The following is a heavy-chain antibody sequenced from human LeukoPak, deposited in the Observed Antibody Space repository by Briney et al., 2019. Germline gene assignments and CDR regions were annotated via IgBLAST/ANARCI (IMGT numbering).Heavy chain of an antibody. D-gene: IGHD3-10*01. Sequence: ASVKVSCKASGGTFSSYAISWVRQAPGQGLEWMGGIIPIFGTANYAQKFQGRVTMTRDTSISTAYMELSRLRSDDTAVYYCAFLWFGELLQNPFDYWGQGTLVTVSS. CDR2: IIPIFGTA. V-gene: IGHV1-69*05. CDR1: GGTFSSYA. CDR3: AFLWFGELLQNPFDY. J-gene: IGHJ4*02.